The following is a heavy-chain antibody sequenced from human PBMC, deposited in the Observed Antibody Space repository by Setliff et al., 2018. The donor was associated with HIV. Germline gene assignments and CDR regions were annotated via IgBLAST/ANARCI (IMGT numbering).Heavy chain of an antibody. V-gene: IGHV1-18*01. CDR1: GYTFTSYD. D-gene: IGHD1-26*01. J-gene: IGHJ3*02. CDR2: ISAYNGNT. CDR3: ARDRASGSYFFGAFDI. Sequence: ASVKVSCKASGYTFTSYDISWVRQAPGQGLEWMGWISAYNGNTNYAQKLQGRVTMTTDTSTSTAYMERRSLRSEDTAVYYCARDRASGSYFFGAFDIWGQGTMVTVSS.